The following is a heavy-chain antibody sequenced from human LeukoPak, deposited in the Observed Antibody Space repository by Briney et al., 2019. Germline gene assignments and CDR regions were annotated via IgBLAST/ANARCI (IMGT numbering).Heavy chain of an antibody. D-gene: IGHD1-20*01. Sequence: GGSLRLSCAASGFTFSSYSMNWVRQAPGKGLEWVSSISSSSSYIYYADSVEGRFTISRDNAKNSLYLQMNSLRAEDTAVYYCARGHRIITGNSYYFDYWGQGTLVTVSS. CDR2: ISSSSSYI. J-gene: IGHJ4*02. CDR3: ARGHRIITGNSYYFDY. CDR1: GFTFSSYS. V-gene: IGHV3-21*01.